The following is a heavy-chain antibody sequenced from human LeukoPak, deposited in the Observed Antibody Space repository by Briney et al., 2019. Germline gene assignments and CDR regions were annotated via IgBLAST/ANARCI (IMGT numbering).Heavy chain of an antibody. Sequence: SGTLSLTCAVSGDSISPSNWLNWVRQPPGKGLEWIGEINHSRSTNYNPSLKSRVTISVDTSKNQFSLKVNSMTAADTAVYYCARFSEYSHSSVHYLDYWGQGTLVSVSS. J-gene: IGHJ4*02. CDR2: INHSRST. CDR1: GDSISPSNW. D-gene: IGHD3-22*01. V-gene: IGHV4-4*02. CDR3: ARFSEYSHSSVHYLDY.